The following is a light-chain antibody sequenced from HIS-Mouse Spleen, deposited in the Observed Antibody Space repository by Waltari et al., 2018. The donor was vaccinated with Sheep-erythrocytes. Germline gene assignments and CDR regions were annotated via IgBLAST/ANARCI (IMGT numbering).Light chain of an antibody. CDR2: DVS. J-gene: IGLJ1*01. V-gene: IGLV2-11*01. Sequence: QSALTQPRSVSGSPGQSVTISCTGTSSDVGGYNYVSWYQQHPGKAPKLMIYDVSTRPSGVPDSFSGAKSGNTASLTISGLQAEDEADYYCCSYAGSYNHVFATGTKVTVL. CDR1: SSDVGGYNY. CDR3: CSYAGSYNHV.